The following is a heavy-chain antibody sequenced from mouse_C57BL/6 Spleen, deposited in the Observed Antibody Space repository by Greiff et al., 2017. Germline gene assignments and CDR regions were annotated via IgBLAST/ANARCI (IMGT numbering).Heavy chain of an antibody. Sequence: DVHLVESGGGLVKPGGSLKLSCAASGFTFSSYTMSWVRQTPEKRLAWVATISGGGGNTYYPDSVKGRFTISRDNAKNTLYLQMSSLRSEDTALYYCARRGFDYWGQGTTLTVSS. CDR1: GFTFSSYT. J-gene: IGHJ2*01. CDR3: ARRGFDY. V-gene: IGHV5-9*01. CDR2: ISGGGGNT.